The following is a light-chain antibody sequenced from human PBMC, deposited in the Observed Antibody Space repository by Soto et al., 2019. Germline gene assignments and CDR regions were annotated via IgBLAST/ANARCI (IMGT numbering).Light chain of an antibody. CDR3: QQYNSYPWT. CDR2: KAS. V-gene: IGKV1-5*03. CDR1: QSISSW. J-gene: IGKJ1*01. Sequence: DIQMTQSPSTLSASVGDRVTITCRASQSISSWLAWYQQKPGKAPKLLIYKASSLESGVPSRFSGSGSGTEFPLTISSLQPDDFATYYCQQYNSYPWTFGQGTKVEIK.